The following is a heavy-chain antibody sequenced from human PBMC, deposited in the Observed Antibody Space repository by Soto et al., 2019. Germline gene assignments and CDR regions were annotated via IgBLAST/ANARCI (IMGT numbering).Heavy chain of an antibody. CDR1: GFTFSSYG. CDR2: ISYDGSNK. CDR3: AKVEQPLTMVRGGNAFDI. Sequence: GESLKISCAASGFTFSSYGMHWVRQAPGKGLEWVAVISYDGSNKYYADSVKGRFTISRDNSKNTLYLQMNSLRAEDTAVYYCAKVEQPLTMVRGGNAFDIWGQGTMVTVSS. D-gene: IGHD3-10*01. J-gene: IGHJ3*02. V-gene: IGHV3-30*18.